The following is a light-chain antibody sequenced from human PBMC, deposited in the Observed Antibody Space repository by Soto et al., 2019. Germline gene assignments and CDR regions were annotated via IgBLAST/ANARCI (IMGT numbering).Light chain of an antibody. V-gene: IGKV3-20*01. Sequence: ELALTQSQGTLSLSPGERATLSCRASQSVSSSYLAWYQQKPGQAPRLLIYGASSRATGIPDRFSGSGSGTDFTLTISRLEPEDFAVYYCQQYGSSRTFGQGTKVDIK. CDR3: QQYGSSRT. CDR2: GAS. CDR1: QSVSSSY. J-gene: IGKJ1*01.